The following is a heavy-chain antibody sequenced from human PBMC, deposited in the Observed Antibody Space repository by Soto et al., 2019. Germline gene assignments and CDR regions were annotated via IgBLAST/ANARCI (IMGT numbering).Heavy chain of an antibody. V-gene: IGHV6-1*01. Sequence: PSQTLSLTCVISEDSVSSSSVAWNWVRQSPSRGLEWLGRTYYRSRWYSDFAVSVRGRIVINADTSKNQFSLQLNSVTPEDTAVYFCARSEEDSDYYYYGLDVWGQGTTVTVSS. CDR2: TYYRSRWYS. CDR3: ARSEEDSDYYYYGLDV. CDR1: EDSVSSSSVA. D-gene: IGHD2-15*01. J-gene: IGHJ6*02.